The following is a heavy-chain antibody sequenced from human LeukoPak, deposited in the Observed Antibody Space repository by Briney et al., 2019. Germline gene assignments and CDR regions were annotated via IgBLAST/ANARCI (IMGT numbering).Heavy chain of an antibody. CDR1: GFTFRSYG. CDR2: IRYDGNSN. CDR3: AKAEVISGNHGVYFDY. J-gene: IGHJ4*02. D-gene: IGHD3-22*01. V-gene: IGHV3-30*02. Sequence: GGSLRLSCAASGFTFRSYGMHWVRQAPGKGLEWVAFIRYDGNSNYYADSVKGRFTISRDNSRSTLYLQMNSLRAEDTAVYYCAKAEVISGNHGVYFDYWGQGTLVTVSS.